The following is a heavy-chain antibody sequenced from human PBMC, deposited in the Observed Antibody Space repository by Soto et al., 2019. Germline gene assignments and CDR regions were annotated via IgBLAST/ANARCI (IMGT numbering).Heavy chain of an antibody. Sequence: SETLSLTCTVSVGSISSGSYYLGCILHPPGKGLEWIGSIYYGWNTYYNQSLKSRVTVSVDTSKNQFSLKLSSVTYADTAVYYCAVGRGYNWNDYYFEYWGQGTMVTVSS. V-gene: IGHV4-39*01. J-gene: IGHJ4*02. CDR3: AVGRGYNWNDYYFEY. CDR1: VGSISSGSYY. D-gene: IGHD1-20*01. CDR2: IYYGWNT.